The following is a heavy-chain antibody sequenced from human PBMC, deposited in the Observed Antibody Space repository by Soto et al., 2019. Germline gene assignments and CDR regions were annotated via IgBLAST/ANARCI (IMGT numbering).Heavy chain of an antibody. CDR3: ARAPDCGEGSCYRHIDL. CDR2: ISGSGDVI. J-gene: IGHJ5*02. Sequence: QVQLVESGGGLVKPGGSLRLSCAASAFKFSDYYMSWVRQAPGKGLEWVSYISGSGDVIYYADSVKGRFTISRDNDKKSVHLQMDTLRAEDTALYYCARAPDCGEGSCYRHIDLWGQGTRVAVSS. V-gene: IGHV3-11*01. CDR1: AFKFSDYY. D-gene: IGHD2-15*01.